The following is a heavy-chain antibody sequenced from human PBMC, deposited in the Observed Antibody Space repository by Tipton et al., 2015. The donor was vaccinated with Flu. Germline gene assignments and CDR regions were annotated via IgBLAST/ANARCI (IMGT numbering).Heavy chain of an antibody. V-gene: IGHV1-46*01. D-gene: IGHD6-13*01. CDR3: AAEGYSSRGYGY. Sequence: QLVQSGAEVKKPGASVKVSCKASGYTFTSYYMHWVRQAPGQGLEWMGIINPSGGSTNYAQKFQGRVTMTRDTSTSTLYMELSSLRSEDTAVYYCAAEGYSSRGYGYWGQGTLVTVSS. CDR2: INPSGGST. J-gene: IGHJ4*02. CDR1: GYTFTSYY.